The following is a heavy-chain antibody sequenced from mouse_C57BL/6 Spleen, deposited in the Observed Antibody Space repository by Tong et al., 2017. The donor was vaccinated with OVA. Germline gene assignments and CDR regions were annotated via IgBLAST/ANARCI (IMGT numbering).Heavy chain of an antibody. Sequence: EVQLQESGGGLVKPGGSLKLSCAASGFTFSSYAMSWVRQTPEKRLEWVATISDGGSYTYYPDNVKGRFTISRDNAKNNLYLQMSHLKSEDTAMYYCARDLGGYDAFAYWGQGTLVTVSA. CDR3: ARDLGGYDAFAY. V-gene: IGHV5-4*01. J-gene: IGHJ3*01. CDR1: GFTFSSYA. D-gene: IGHD2-2*01. CDR2: ISDGGSYT.